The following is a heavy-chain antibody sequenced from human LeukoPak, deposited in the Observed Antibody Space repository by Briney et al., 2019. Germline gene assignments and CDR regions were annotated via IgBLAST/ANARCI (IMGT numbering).Heavy chain of an antibody. J-gene: IGHJ4*02. D-gene: IGHD6-13*01. CDR1: GGSLSSYY. Sequence: PSETLSLTCTVSGGSLSSYYWSWLRQPPGKGLEWIGYIYYSGSAIYNPSLKSRVTISVDTSKSQFSLNLSSVTAADTAVYYCARLGYSSSWYVFDYWGQGTLVTVSS. V-gene: IGHV4-59*01. CDR2: IYYSGSA. CDR3: ARLGYSSSWYVFDY.